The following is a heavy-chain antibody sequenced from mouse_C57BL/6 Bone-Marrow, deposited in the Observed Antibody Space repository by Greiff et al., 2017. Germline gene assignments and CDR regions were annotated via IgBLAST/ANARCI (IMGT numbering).Heavy chain of an antibody. J-gene: IGHJ3*01. CDR3: ASEGIYDGYGAWFAY. Sequence: VQLQQPGAELVKPGASVKLSCKASGYTFTSYWMQWVKQRPGQGLEWIGEIDPSDNYTNYNQKFKGKATLTVDTSSITAYMQLSSLTSEDSAVYYCASEGIYDGYGAWFAYWGQGTLVTVSA. CDR2: IDPSDNYT. D-gene: IGHD2-3*01. CDR1: GYTFTSYW. V-gene: IGHV1-50*01.